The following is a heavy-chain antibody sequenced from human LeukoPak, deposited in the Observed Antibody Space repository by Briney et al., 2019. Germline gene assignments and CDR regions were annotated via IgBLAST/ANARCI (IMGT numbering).Heavy chain of an antibody. CDR3: ARVLLWFGELRGLDP. V-gene: IGHV1-2*02. D-gene: IGHD3-10*01. CDR2: INPNSGGT. Sequence: ASVKVSCKASGYTFTSYAMNWVRQAPGQGLEWMGWINPNSGGTNYAQKFQGRVTMTRDTSISTAYMELSRLRSDDTAVYYCARVLLWFGELRGLDPWGQGTLVTVSS. CDR1: GYTFTSYA. J-gene: IGHJ5*02.